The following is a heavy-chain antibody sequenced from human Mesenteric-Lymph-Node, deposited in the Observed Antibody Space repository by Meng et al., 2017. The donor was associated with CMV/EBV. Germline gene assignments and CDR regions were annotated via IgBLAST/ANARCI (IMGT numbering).Heavy chain of an antibody. CDR3: TGWLVH. V-gene: IGHV3-15*01. D-gene: IGHD6-19*01. CDR1: GFTFSNAR. CDR2: TKSNSDGGTT. J-gene: IGHJ4*02. Sequence: GESLKISCAASGFTFSNARMTWVRQAPGKGLEWVGLTKSNSDGGTTDYAAPVRGRFTISRDDSKNAVYLQMNSLKTEDTAVYYCTGWLVHWGQGALVTVSS.